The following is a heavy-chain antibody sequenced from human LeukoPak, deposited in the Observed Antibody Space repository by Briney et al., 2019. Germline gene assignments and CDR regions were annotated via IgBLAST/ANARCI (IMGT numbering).Heavy chain of an antibody. CDR3: ARWAGGSGSYLFDP. Sequence: GGSLRLSCAASGFTVSSNYMSWVRQAPGKGLEWVSVIYSGGSTYYADSAKGRFTISRDNSKNTLYLQMNSLRAEDTAVYYCARWAGGSGSYLFDPWGQGTLVTVSS. V-gene: IGHV3-66*01. J-gene: IGHJ5*02. CDR1: GFTVSSNY. D-gene: IGHD3-10*01. CDR2: IYSGGST.